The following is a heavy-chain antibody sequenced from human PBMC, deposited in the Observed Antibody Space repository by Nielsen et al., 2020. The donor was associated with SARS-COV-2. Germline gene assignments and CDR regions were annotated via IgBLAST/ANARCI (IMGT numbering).Heavy chain of an antibody. Sequence: WIRQSPSRGLEWLGRTYYRSKWYNDYAVSVKSRITINPDTSKNQFSPHLNSVTPEDTAVYYCARARGAYGDYYYYYYTDVWGKGTTVTVSS. CDR2: TYYRSKWYN. CDR3: ARARGAYGDYYYYYYTDV. D-gene: IGHD4-17*01. V-gene: IGHV6-1*01. J-gene: IGHJ6*03.